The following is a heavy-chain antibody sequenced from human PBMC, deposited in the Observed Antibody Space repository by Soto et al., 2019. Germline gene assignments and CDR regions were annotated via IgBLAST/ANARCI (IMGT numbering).Heavy chain of an antibody. CDR1: GAALNSGDYS. D-gene: IGHD2-2*01. J-gene: IGHJ4*02. Sequence: SETLSLTCSVSGAALNSGDYSWSWIRQPPGKGLEWLGYIYRTGNTHYSPSLKSRVSISQDRSKNQFSLELTSVTAADTAVYYCARGDYQYSIDYWGQGTLVTVSS. V-gene: IGHV4-30-2*01. CDR2: IYRTGNT. CDR3: ARGDYQYSIDY.